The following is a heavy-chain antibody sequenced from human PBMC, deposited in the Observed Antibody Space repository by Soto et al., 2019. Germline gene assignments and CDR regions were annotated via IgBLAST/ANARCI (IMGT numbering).Heavy chain of an antibody. J-gene: IGHJ4*02. Sequence: QVHLLQSGAEVQKPGASVKVSCKTSGYTFNDFGITWVRQAPGLGLEWLGWIYSKAGKMNFAPKFQNRVIMTTDTSTSTACMELTSLSFDDLAIYFCGRDIASDIDYWGQGTVVTVS. CDR1: GYTFNDFG. V-gene: IGHV1-18*03. D-gene: IGHD2-15*01. CDR2: IYSKAGKM. CDR3: GRDIASDIDY.